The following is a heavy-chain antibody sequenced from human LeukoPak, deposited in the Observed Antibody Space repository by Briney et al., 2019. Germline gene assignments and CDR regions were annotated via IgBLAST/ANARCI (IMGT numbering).Heavy chain of an antibody. D-gene: IGHD1-26*01. CDR3: ARDRLTSGSYFFDY. J-gene: IGHJ4*02. V-gene: IGHV3-48*01. CDR2: ISGRSSTI. Sequence: GGSLRLSCAASAFTFSDYSMNWVRQAPGKRLEWISYISGRSSTIYYADSVRGRFTISRDNAKNPMYLQMNSLRAEDTAVYYCARDRLTSGSYFFDYWGQGTLVTVSS. CDR1: AFTFSDYS.